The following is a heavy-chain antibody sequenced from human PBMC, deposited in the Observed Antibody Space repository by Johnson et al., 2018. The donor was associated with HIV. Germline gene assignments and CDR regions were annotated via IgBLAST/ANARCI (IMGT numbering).Heavy chain of an antibody. CDR1: GFTFSNYG. Sequence: QVQLVESGGGVVQPGRSLRLSCAASGFTFSNYGMHWVRQAPGKGLEWVAVIWFDGSNKYYADSVKGRFTISRDNSKNTLYLQMNSQRAEDTAVYYCAKARLIAADDAFDIWGQGTMVTVSS. V-gene: IGHV3-33*06. J-gene: IGHJ3*02. D-gene: IGHD6-6*01. CDR3: AKARLIAADDAFDI. CDR2: IWFDGSNK.